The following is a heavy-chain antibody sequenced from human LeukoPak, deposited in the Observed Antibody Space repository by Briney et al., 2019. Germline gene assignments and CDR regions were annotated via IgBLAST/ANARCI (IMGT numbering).Heavy chain of an antibody. J-gene: IGHJ4*02. CDR1: RYTFSSYD. V-gene: IGHV1-8*01. CDR2: MNPNTGRT. D-gene: IGHD3-22*01. CDR3: ARLSQTPDYYSSGGYYYLGY. Sequence: ASVKVSCKASRYTFSSYDINWVREATGQGLEWMGWMNPNTGRTGFAQKFQGRLTMTRDTSISTAYMELSSLRSEDTAVYYCARLSQTPDYYSSGGYYYLGYWGQGTPVTVSS.